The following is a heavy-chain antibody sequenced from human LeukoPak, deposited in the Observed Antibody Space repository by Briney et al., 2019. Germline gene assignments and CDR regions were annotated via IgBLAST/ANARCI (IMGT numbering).Heavy chain of an antibody. CDR1: GFTFSSYS. Sequence: GGSLRLSCAASGFTFSSYSMNWVRQAPGKGLEWVSSVSSSSSYIYYADSVKGRFTIYRDNAKNSLYLQMNSLRAEDTAEYYCARDDVVVVPAAIEYYYSYMDVWGKGTTVTVSS. CDR2: VSSSSSYI. D-gene: IGHD2-2*02. J-gene: IGHJ6*03. CDR3: ARDDVVVVPAAIEYYYSYMDV. V-gene: IGHV3-21*01.